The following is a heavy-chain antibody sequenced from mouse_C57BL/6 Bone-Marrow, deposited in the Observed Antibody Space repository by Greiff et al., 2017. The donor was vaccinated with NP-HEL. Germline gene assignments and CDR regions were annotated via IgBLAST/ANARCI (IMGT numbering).Heavy chain of an antibody. CDR2: ISNLAYII. V-gene: IGHV5-15*01. Sequence: EVMLVESGGGLVQPGGSLKLSFAASGFTFRDYGMAWVRQAPRKGPEWVAFISNLAYIIYYADTGTGRFTISRENAKNTLYREMSSLRSEDTAMYYCARLEGAAYWGQGTLVTVSA. J-gene: IGHJ3*01. CDR3: ARLEGAAY. CDR1: GFTFRDYG.